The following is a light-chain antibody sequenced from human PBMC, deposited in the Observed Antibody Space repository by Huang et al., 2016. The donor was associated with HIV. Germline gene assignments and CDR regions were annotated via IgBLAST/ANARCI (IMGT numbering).Light chain of an antibody. CDR2: AAA. CDR1: QSISSY. Sequence: DIQMTQSPSSLSASVGDRVTITCRASQSISSYLNWYQQKPGKAPKFLIYAAASLQSGDPSRFSGSGSGTDVTLTISSLQPEDFATYYCQQSYSTLITFGPGTKVDIK. CDR3: QQSYSTLIT. J-gene: IGKJ3*01. V-gene: IGKV1-39*01.